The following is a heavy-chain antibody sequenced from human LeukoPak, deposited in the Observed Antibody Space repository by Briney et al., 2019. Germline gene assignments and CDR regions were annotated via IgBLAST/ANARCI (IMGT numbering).Heavy chain of an antibody. J-gene: IGHJ5*02. Sequence: GGSPRLSCAASGFTFSDYYMSWIRQAPGKGLEWVSYISGSSSYTNYADSVKGRFTISRDNAKNSLYLQMNSLRAEDTAVYYCARAPLWFGELSFDPWGQGTLVTVSS. CDR3: ARAPLWFGELSFDP. CDR2: ISGSSSYT. CDR1: GFTFSDYY. D-gene: IGHD3-10*01. V-gene: IGHV3-11*06.